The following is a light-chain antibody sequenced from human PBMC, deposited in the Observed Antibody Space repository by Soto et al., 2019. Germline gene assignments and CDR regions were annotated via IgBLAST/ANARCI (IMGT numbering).Light chain of an antibody. CDR1: SSDVGGYNH. CDR3: SSYTSSSTYV. V-gene: IGLV2-14*03. CDR2: DVS. J-gene: IGLJ1*01. Sequence: QSVLTQPASVSGSPGQSITISCTGTSSDVGGYNHVSWYQHHPGKAPKVIIYDVSNRPSGVSNRFSGSKSGNTASLTFSGLQAEDEADYYCSSYTSSSTYVFGTGTKLTVL.